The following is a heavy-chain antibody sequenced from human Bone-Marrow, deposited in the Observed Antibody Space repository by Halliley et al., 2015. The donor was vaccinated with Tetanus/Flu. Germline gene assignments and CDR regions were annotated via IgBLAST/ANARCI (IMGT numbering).Heavy chain of an antibody. D-gene: IGHD4-17*01. J-gene: IGHJ4*02. CDR2: IYYSGSP. Sequence: KGLEWIGYIYYSGSPDYNPSLKSRLTISVGTSKNQFSLKLSSVTAADTAVYYCVRGDYEGFDYWGQGTLATVSS. V-gene: IGHV4-30-4*01. CDR3: VRGDYEGFDY.